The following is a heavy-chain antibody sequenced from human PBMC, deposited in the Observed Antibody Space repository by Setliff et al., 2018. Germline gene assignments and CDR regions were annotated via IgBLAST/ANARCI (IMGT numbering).Heavy chain of an antibody. CDR1: GGSISSYY. CDR3: AREQWLDPPGYYYMDV. D-gene: IGHD6-19*01. V-gene: IGHV4-4*07. CDR2: IYIGGSA. J-gene: IGHJ6*03. Sequence: TLSLSCTVSGGSISSYYWSWIRQPAGKGLEWIGHIYIGGSADYNPSLKSRVTMSIDTSKNQFSLKLNSVTAADMAVYYCAREQWLDPPGYYYMDVWAKGTTVTVSS.